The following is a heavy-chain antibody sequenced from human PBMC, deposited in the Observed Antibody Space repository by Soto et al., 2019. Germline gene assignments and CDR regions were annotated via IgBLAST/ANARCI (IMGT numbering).Heavy chain of an antibody. Sequence: QVQLVESGGGVVQPGRSLRLSCAASGFTFSSYGMHWVRQAPGKGLEWVAVIWYDGSNKYYADSVKGRFTISRDNSKNTLYLQKNSLRAEDTAVYYCAREVIWNDKGVVYWGQGTLVTVSS. CDR3: AREVIWNDKGVVY. CDR1: GFTFSSYG. D-gene: IGHD1-1*01. V-gene: IGHV3-33*01. CDR2: IWYDGSNK. J-gene: IGHJ4*02.